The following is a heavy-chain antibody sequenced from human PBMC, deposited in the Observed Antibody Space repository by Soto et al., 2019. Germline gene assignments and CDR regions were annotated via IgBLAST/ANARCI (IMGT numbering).Heavy chain of an antibody. Sequence: QVQLVQSGAEVKKPGASVKVSCKASGYTFTSYAMHWVRQAPGQRLEWMGWINAGNGNTKYSQKFQGRVTITRDTSASKAYMELSSLRSEDTAVYYCARDQIPSGSFDYWGQGTLVTVSS. V-gene: IGHV1-3*01. D-gene: IGHD3-10*01. CDR3: ARDQIPSGSFDY. CDR2: INAGNGNT. CDR1: GYTFTSYA. J-gene: IGHJ4*02.